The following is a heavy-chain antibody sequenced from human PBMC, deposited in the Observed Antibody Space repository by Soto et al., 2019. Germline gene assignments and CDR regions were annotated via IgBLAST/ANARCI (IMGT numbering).Heavy chain of an antibody. CDR1: GGSISSGDYY. Sequence: SETLSLTCTVSGGSISSGDYYWSWIRQPPGKGLEWIGYIYYSGSTYYNPSLKSRVTISVDTSKNQFSLKLSSVTAADTAVYYCARVSSRVTIFGVVTARYFDYWGQGTRVTVSA. CDR3: ARVSSRVTIFGVVTARYFDY. J-gene: IGHJ4*02. D-gene: IGHD3-3*01. V-gene: IGHV4-30-4*01. CDR2: IYYSGST.